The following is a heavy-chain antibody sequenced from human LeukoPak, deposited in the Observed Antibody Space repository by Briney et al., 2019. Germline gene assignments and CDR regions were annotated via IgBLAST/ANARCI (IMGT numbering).Heavy chain of an antibody. J-gene: IGHJ6*03. Sequence: ASVKVSCKASGYTFTSYDINWVRQATGQGLEWMGWMNPNSGNTGYAQKFQGRVTITRNTSISTAYMELSSLRSEDTAVYYCARGGSRGITIFGVVITEYYMDVWGKGTTVTVSS. CDR1: GYTFTSYD. CDR3: ARGGSRGITIFGVVITEYYMDV. D-gene: IGHD3-3*01. CDR2: MNPNSGNT. V-gene: IGHV1-8*03.